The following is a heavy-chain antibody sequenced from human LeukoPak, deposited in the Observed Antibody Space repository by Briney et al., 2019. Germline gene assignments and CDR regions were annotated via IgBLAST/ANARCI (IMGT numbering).Heavy chain of an antibody. Sequence: SETLSLTCTVSGGSVSSYYWSWIRQPPGKGREWIGYISNSGSTNYNPSLKSRVTMSVDTSKNQFSLKLRSVIAADAAVYYCARDPEGSSWFDYWGQGTLVTVSS. CDR3: ARDPEGSSWFDY. CDR2: ISNSGST. V-gene: IGHV4-59*02. D-gene: IGHD6-13*01. CDR1: GGSVSSYY. J-gene: IGHJ4*02.